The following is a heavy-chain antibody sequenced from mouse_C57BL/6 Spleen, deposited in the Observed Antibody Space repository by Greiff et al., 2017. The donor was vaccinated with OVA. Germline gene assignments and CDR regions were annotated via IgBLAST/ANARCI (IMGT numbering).Heavy chain of an antibody. D-gene: IGHD1-1*01. CDR2: INPSNGGT. Sequence: QVQLQQPGTELVKPGASVKLSCKASGYTFTSYWMHWVKQRPGQGLEWMGNINPSNGGTNYNEKFKSKATLTVDKSSSTAYMQLSSLTSGDSAVYYCARRCGSSYVWCYFDYWGQGTTLTVSS. V-gene: IGHV1-53*01. CDR3: ARRCGSSYVWCYFDY. CDR1: GYTFTSYW. J-gene: IGHJ2*01.